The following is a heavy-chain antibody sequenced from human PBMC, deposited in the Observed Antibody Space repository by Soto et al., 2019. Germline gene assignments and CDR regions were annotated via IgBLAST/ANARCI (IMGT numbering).Heavy chain of an antibody. V-gene: IGHV1-2*04. CDR1: GYTFTGYY. Sequence: ASVKVSCKASGYTFTGYYMHWVRQAPGQGLEWMGWINPNSGGTNYAQKFQGWVTMTRDTSISTAYMELSRLRSDDTAVYYCARDVGLSGGSSGYYYGGYYYGMDVWGQGTTVTVSS. J-gene: IGHJ6*02. CDR3: ARDVGLSGGSSGYYYGGYYYGMDV. CDR2: INPNSGGT. D-gene: IGHD3-22*01.